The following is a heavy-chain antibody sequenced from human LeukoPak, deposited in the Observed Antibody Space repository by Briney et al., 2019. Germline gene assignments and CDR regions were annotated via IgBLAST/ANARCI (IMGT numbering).Heavy chain of an antibody. CDR1: GFTFSSYG. J-gene: IGHJ4*02. CDR2: IRYDGSNK. D-gene: IGHD3-10*01. V-gene: IGHV3-30*02. CDR3: AKELLTGFGEFSLDY. Sequence: GGSLTLSCAASGFTFSSYGMHWVRQAPGKGLEWVAFIRYDGSNKYYADSVKGRFTISRDNSKNTLYLQMNSLRAEDTAVYYCAKELLTGFGEFSLDYWGQGTLVTVSS.